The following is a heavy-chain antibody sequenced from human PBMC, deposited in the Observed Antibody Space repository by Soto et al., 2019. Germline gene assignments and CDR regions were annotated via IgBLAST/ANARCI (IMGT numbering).Heavy chain of an antibody. D-gene: IGHD2-21*02. CDR1: GFTFNSLS. J-gene: IGHJ4*02. CDR2: VSFDGKVT. Sequence: GGSLRLSFTGSGFTFNSLSLHWVRQGPDKGLEWVAVVSFDGKVTYYADSVKGRFTVSRDISKNTIYLQANSLRPEDTAVYYCAREPYGDSQYFDYWGQGTPVTVSS. V-gene: IGHV3-30*04. CDR3: AREPYGDSQYFDY.